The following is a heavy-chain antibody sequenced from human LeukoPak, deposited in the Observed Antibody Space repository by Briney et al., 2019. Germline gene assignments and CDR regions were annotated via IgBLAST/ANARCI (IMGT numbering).Heavy chain of an antibody. Sequence: ALVKVSCKASGYTFTGYYMHWVRQAPGQGLEWMGWINPNSGGTNYAQKFQGRVTMTRDTSISTAYMELSRLRSDDTAVYYCARGRTRITMIVVVGLDPWGQGTLVTVSS. J-gene: IGHJ5*02. CDR1: GYTFTGYY. V-gene: IGHV1-2*02. CDR2: INPNSGGT. D-gene: IGHD3-22*01. CDR3: ARGRTRITMIVVVGLDP.